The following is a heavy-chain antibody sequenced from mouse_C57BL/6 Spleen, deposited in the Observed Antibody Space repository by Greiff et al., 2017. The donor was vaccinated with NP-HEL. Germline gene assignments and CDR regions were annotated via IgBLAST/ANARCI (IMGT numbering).Heavy chain of an antibody. CDR2: INPSTGGT. Sequence: VHVKQSGPELVKPGASVKISCKASGYSFTGYYMNWVKQSPEKSLEWIGEINPSTGGTTYNQKFKAKATLTVDKSSSTAYMQLKSLTSEDSAVYYCARGDAYQGYFDYWGQGTTLTVSS. CDR3: ARGDAYQGYFDY. CDR1: GYSFTGYY. J-gene: IGHJ2*01. D-gene: IGHD2-10*01. V-gene: IGHV1-42*01.